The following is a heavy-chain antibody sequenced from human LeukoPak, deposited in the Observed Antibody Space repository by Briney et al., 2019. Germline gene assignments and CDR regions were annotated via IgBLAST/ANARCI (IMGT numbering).Heavy chain of an antibody. CDR3: ARLEYYGDYSNTFDY. CDR2: IIPVLGIA. CDR1: GGTFSSYA. J-gene: IGHJ4*02. Sequence: SVKVSCKASGGTFSSYAISWVRQAPGQGLEWMGRIIPVLGIANYAQKFQGRVTITADKSTSTAYMELSSLRSEDTAVYYCARLEYYGDYSNTFDYWGQGTLVTVSS. V-gene: IGHV1-69*04. D-gene: IGHD4-17*01.